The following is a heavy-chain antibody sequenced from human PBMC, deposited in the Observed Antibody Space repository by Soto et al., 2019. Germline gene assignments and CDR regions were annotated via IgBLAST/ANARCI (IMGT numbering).Heavy chain of an antibody. D-gene: IGHD2-2*01. Sequence: GGSLRLSCAASGFTFSSYDMHWVRQATGKGLEWVSAIGTAGDTYYPGSVKGRFTISRENAKNSLYLQMNSLRAGDTAVYYCARGGYGYAADAFDIWGQGTMVTVS. V-gene: IGHV3-13*01. J-gene: IGHJ3*02. CDR2: IGTAGDT. CDR1: GFTFSSYD. CDR3: ARGGYGYAADAFDI.